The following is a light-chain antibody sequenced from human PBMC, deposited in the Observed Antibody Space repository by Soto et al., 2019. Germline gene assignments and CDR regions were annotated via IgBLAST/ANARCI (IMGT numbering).Light chain of an antibody. J-gene: IGKJ2*01. Sequence: DIPMTQSPSSLSASVGDRVTITCRASQSINRFLNWYQQRAGKAPELLIHAASNLQRGVPSRFSGSGSGTDFTLTINGLQPEDFATYFCQQSFSSPQYTFGQGTKLETK. CDR1: QSINRF. CDR3: QQSFSSPQYT. CDR2: AAS. V-gene: IGKV1-39*01.